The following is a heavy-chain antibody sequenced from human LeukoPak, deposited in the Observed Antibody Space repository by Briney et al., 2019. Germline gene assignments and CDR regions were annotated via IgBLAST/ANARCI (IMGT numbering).Heavy chain of an antibody. CDR2: INWNGGST. V-gene: IGHV3-20*04. CDR1: GFTFDDYG. J-gene: IGHJ4*02. D-gene: IGHD4-23*01. Sequence: PGGSLRLSCAASGFTFDDYGMSWVRQAPGKGLEWVSGINWNGGSTGYADSVRGRFTISRDNAKNSLYLQMNSLRAEGTALYYCARVGDIDYGGTPFDCWGQGTLVTVSS. CDR3: ARVGDIDYGGTPFDC.